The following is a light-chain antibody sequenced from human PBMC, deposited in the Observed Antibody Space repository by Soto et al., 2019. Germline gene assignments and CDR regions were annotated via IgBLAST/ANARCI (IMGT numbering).Light chain of an antibody. CDR3: QQYGSSST. CDR2: SAS. Sequence: IVSTLSPGTLSLSAGERATLSGMASQTISSSSLAWYQQKGGQPPRLLIYSASSRATGTPDRFSRSGSGTDFTPTISRLEHDDFAVYYRQQYGSSSTFGQGTKLDIK. V-gene: IGKV3-20*01. CDR1: QTISSSS. J-gene: IGKJ5*01.